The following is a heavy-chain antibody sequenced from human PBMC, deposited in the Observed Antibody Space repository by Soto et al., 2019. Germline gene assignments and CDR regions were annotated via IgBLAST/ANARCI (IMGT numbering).Heavy chain of an antibody. CDR1: GYTFTSYD. Sequence: QVQLVQSGAEVKKPGASVRVSCKASGYTFTSYDINWVRQATGQRREWVGWMNPNSGNTGYAQKFQGRITMTRSTSISTAYMELNSLRSEDMAVYYCARGGHCSGGSCRKDFDYWGQGTLVTVSS. V-gene: IGHV1-8*01. CDR2: MNPNSGNT. CDR3: ARGGHCSGGSCRKDFDY. J-gene: IGHJ4*02. D-gene: IGHD2-15*01.